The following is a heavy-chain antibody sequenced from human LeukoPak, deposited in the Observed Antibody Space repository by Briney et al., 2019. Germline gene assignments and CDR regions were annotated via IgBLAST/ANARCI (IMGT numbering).Heavy chain of an antibody. V-gene: IGHV3-7*01. CDR3: ATKGGDY. J-gene: IGHJ4*02. Sequence: PGGSLRLSCAASGFTFSRYWMSWVRQAPGKGLGWVANINEDGGAKYYVDSVKGRFTISRGNAKNSQYLQMNSLRVEDTAVYYCATKGGDYWGQGTLVTVSS. CDR1: GFTFSRYW. D-gene: IGHD3-16*01. CDR2: INEDGGAK.